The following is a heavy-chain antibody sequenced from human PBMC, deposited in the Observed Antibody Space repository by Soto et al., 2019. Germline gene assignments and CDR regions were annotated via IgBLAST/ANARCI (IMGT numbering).Heavy chain of an antibody. CDR1: GFTFSTYW. Sequence: EVQLVESGGGSVQPGGSLRLSCAASGFTFSTYWMHWVRQAPGKGLVWVSRIVSDGSTTNYADSVKGRFTISRDNAKNTLYLQMNCLRAVDTAVYYCARAKGKSGAFDIWGQGTMVTVSS. D-gene: IGHD7-27*01. J-gene: IGHJ3*02. CDR2: IVSDGSTT. CDR3: ARAKGKSGAFDI. V-gene: IGHV3-74*01.